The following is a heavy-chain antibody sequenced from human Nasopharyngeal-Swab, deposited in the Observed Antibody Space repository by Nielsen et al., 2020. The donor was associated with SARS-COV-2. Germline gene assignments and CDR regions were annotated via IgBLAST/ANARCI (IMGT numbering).Heavy chain of an antibody. D-gene: IGHD4-17*01. CDR3: AFSTAIYYYYGMDV. Sequence: KVSCKASGYTFTSYDINWVRQAPGQGLEWMGRIIPILGIANYAQKFQGRVTITADKSTSTAYMELSSLRSEDTAVYYCAFSTAIYYYYGMDVWGQGTTVTVSS. CDR2: IIPILGIA. J-gene: IGHJ6*02. CDR1: GYTFTSYD. V-gene: IGHV1-69*04.